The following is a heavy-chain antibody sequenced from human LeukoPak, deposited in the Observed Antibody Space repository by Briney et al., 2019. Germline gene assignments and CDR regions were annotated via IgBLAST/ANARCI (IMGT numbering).Heavy chain of an antibody. CDR1: GGSISSGGYY. CDR3: ARHRVSSSWSFFDY. V-gene: IGHV4-31*03. D-gene: IGHD6-6*01. CDR2: IYYSGST. Sequence: SGTLSLTCTVSGGSISSGGYYWSWIRQHPGKGLEWIGYIYYSGSTYYNPSLKSRITISVDTSKNQFSLRLSSVTAADTAVYYCARHRVSSSWSFFDYWGQGTLVTVSS. J-gene: IGHJ4*02.